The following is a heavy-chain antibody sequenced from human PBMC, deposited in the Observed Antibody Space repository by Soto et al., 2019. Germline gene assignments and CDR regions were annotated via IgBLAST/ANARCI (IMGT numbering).Heavy chain of an antibody. D-gene: IGHD7-27*01. J-gene: IGHJ6*02. V-gene: IGHV2-70*01. CDR1: GFSLSTSGMC. CDR3: ARMAWVGYYYYGMDV. Sequence: GSGPTLVNPTQTLTLTCTFSGFSLSTSGMCVSWIRQPPGKALEWLALIDWGDDKYYSTSLKTRLTISKDTSKNQVVLTMTNMDPVDTATYYCARMAWVGYYYYGMDVWGQGTTVTVSS. CDR2: IDWGDDK.